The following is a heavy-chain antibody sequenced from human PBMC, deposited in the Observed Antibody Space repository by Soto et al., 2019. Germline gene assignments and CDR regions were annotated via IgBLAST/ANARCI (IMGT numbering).Heavy chain of an antibody. J-gene: IGHJ6*02. CDR2: IYYSGNT. CDR3: ARALIQLWPHYYGMDV. V-gene: IGHV4-59*08. CDR1: GGSISSYY. D-gene: IGHD5-18*01. Sequence: SETLSLTCSVSGGSISSYYGSWIRQPPGKGLEWIGSIYYSGNTNYNPSLKSRVIISVDTSRNQFSLKVSSVTAADTAVYYCARALIQLWPHYYGMDVWGQGTTVTVSS.